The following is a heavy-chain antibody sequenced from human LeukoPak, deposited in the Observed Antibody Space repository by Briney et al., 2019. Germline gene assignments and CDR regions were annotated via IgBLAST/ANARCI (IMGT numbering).Heavy chain of an antibody. CDR1: GFTFSSYS. D-gene: IGHD6-13*01. J-gene: IGHJ4*02. V-gene: IGHV3-48*04. CDR2: ISSSSSTI. Sequence: GGSLRLSCAASGFTFSSYSMNWVRQAPGKGLEWVSYISSSSSTIYYADSVKGRFTISRDNAKNSLYLQMNSLRAEDTAVYYCAREIARIAAAGLDYWGQGTLVTVSS. CDR3: AREIARIAAAGLDY.